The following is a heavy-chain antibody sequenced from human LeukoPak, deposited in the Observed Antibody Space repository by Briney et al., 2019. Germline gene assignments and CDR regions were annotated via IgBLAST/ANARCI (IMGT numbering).Heavy chain of an antibody. V-gene: IGHV3-33*01. CDR3: ARDTRDPRSYYYYYGMDV. Sequence: GRSLRLSCAASGFTFSSYGMHWVRQAPGKGLEWAAVIWYDGSNKYYADSVKGRFTISRDNSKNTLYLQMNSLRAEDTAVYYCARDTRDPRSYYYYYGMDVWGQGTTVTVSS. CDR2: IWYDGSNK. CDR1: GFTFSSYG. J-gene: IGHJ6*02. D-gene: IGHD2-21*02.